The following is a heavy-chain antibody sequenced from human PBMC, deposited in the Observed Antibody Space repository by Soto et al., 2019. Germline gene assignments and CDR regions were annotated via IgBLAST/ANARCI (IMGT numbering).Heavy chain of an antibody. Sequence: VQLVQSGAEVKKPGASVKVSCKASGYTFTSYGISWVRQAPGQGLEWMGWISAYNGNTNYAQKLQGRVTMTTDTSTSTAYMELRSLRSDDTAVYYCAIDSDRYCSGGSCVSWFDPWGQGTLVTVSS. CDR2: ISAYNGNT. CDR1: GYTFTSYG. V-gene: IGHV1-18*01. J-gene: IGHJ5*02. D-gene: IGHD2-15*01. CDR3: AIDSDRYCSGGSCVSWFDP.